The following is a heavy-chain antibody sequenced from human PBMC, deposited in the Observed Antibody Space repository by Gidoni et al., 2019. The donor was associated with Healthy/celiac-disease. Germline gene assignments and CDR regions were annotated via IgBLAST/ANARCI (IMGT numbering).Heavy chain of an antibody. CDR1: EFTFGSYA. D-gene: IGHD3-16*02. CDR3: AKADVWGSYRSQIDY. J-gene: IGHJ4*02. CDR2: ISYDGSNK. Sequence: VQLVESGGGVVKPGRSLSISCAASEFTFGSYAMHGVRQAPGKGLEWLAVISYDGSNKYYAASVKGRFTISRDNSKNTLYLQMNSLRAEDTAVYYCAKADVWGSYRSQIDYWGQGTLVTVSS. V-gene: IGHV3-30*04.